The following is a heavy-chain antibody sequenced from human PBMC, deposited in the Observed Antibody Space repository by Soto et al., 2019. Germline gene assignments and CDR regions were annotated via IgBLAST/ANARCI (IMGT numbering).Heavy chain of an antibody. CDR2: IYHSGST. J-gene: IGHJ5*02. Sequence: PSETLSLTRAVSGGSISSSNWWSWVRQPPGKGLEWIGEIYHSGSTNYNPSLKSRVTISVDKSKNQFSLKLSSVTAADTAVYYCARESPPTYYYDSSGYYNNWFDPWGQGTRVTVS. V-gene: IGHV4-4*02. CDR3: ARESPPTYYYDSSGYYNNWFDP. CDR1: GGSISSSNW. D-gene: IGHD3-22*01.